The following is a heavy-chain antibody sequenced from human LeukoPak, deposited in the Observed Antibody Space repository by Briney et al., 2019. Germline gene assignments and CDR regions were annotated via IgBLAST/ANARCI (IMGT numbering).Heavy chain of an antibody. CDR3: AKSYYDSSGYRGDLEY. CDR2: ISGSGGST. CDR1: GFTFSSYG. J-gene: IGHJ4*02. D-gene: IGHD3-22*01. V-gene: IGHV3-23*01. Sequence: QPGGTLRLSCAASGFTFSSYGMSWVRQAPGKGLEWVSVISGSGGSTYYADSVEGRFTISRDNSKNTLYLQMNSLRAEDTAVYYCAKSYYDSSGYRGDLEYWGQGTLVTVSS.